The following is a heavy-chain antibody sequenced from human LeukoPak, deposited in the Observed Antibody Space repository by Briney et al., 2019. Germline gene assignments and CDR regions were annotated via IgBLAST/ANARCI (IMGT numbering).Heavy chain of an antibody. V-gene: IGHV1-69*06. D-gene: IGHD3-16*01. CDR2: IIPIFGTA. J-gene: IGHJ3*02. CDR3: ARPRSLMSRDAFDI. Sequence: SVKVSCKASGGTFSSYAISWVRQAPGQGLEWMGGIIPIFGTANYAQKFQGRVTITADKSTSTAYMELSSLRSEDTAVYYCARPRSLMSRDAFDIWGQGTMVTVSS. CDR1: GGTFSSYA.